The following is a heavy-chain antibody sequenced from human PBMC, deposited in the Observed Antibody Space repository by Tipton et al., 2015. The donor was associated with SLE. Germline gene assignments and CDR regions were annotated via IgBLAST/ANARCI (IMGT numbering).Heavy chain of an antibody. CDR3: ARQGIMASAGLGY. V-gene: IGHV4-4*02. D-gene: IGHD6-13*01. CDR1: GGSISSNNW. Sequence: TLSLTCDVSGGSISSNNWWSWVRQPPGKGLEWIGEIYHSGSTNYNSSLKSRVTISVDNSKNQFSLKLSSVTAADTAVYYCARQGIMASAGLGYWGQGTLVTVSS. J-gene: IGHJ4*02. CDR2: IYHSGST.